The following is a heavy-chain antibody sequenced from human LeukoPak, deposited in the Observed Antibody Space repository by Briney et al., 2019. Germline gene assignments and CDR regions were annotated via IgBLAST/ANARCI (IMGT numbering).Heavy chain of an antibody. CDR3: AKDRGGTGDFDY. D-gene: IGHD1-1*01. Sequence: ASVKVSCKASEYTFTDYAINWVRQAPGQRLEWMGWINVGNGDTKYSQKLQGRVTIARDTSANTAYMELSSLRSEDTAIYYCAKDRGGTGDFDYWGQGTLVTVSS. V-gene: IGHV1-3*01. CDR1: EYTFTDYA. J-gene: IGHJ4*02. CDR2: INVGNGDT.